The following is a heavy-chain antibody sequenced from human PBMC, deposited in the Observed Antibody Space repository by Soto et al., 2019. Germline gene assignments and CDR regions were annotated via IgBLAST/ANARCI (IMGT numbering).Heavy chain of an antibody. J-gene: IGHJ6*02. CDR1: GGTFSSYA. Sequence: ASVKVSCKASGGTFSSYAISWVRQAPGQGLEWMGGIIPIFGTANYAQKFQGRVTITADESTSTAYMELSSLRSEDTAVYYCARGIVVVVADTYGMDVWGQGTTVTVSS. CDR2: IIPIFGTA. CDR3: ARGIVVVVADTYGMDV. D-gene: IGHD2-15*01. V-gene: IGHV1-69*13.